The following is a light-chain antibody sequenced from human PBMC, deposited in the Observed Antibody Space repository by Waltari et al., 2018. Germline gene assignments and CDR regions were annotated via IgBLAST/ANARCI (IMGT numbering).Light chain of an antibody. CDR2: FHD. CDR3: AVWDDSLNGLV. CDR1: SSNIGNNG. V-gene: IGLV1-36*01. Sequence: QSVLTQPPSISEAPRQRVTISCSGSSSNIGNNGVNWYQHFPGKAPTLLIYFHDVLPSGVSDRFSGSQSGTSASLAISGLQSEDEADYYCAVWDDSLNGLVFGGGTKLTV. J-gene: IGLJ3*02.